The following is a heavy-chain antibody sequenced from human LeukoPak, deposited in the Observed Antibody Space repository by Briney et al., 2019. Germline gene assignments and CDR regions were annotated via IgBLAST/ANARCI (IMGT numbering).Heavy chain of an antibody. Sequence: ASVKVSCKASGYTFTSYGISWVRQAPGQGLEWMGWISAYNGNTKYAQKLQGRVTMTTDTSTSTAYMELRSLRSDDTAVYYCATESGSYFAFDIWGQGTMVTVSS. CDR3: ATESGSYFAFDI. CDR2: ISAYNGNT. D-gene: IGHD1-26*01. CDR1: GYTFTSYG. J-gene: IGHJ3*02. V-gene: IGHV1-18*01.